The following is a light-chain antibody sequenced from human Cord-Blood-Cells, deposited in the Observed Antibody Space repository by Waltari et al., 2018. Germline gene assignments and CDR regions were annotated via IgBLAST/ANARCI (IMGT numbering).Light chain of an antibody. CDR1: QSVSSSY. CDR2: GAS. J-gene: IGKJ3*01. Sequence: DIVLTPSPGTLSLSPGERATLSCRASQSVSSSYLAWYQQKPGQAPRLLIYGASSRATGIPDRFSGSGSGTDFTLTISRLEPEDFAVYYCQQYGSLFTFGPGTKVDIK. V-gene: IGKV3-20*01. CDR3: QQYGSLFT.